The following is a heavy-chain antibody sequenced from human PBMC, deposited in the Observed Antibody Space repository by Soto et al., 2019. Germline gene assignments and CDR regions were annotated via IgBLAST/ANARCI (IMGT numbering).Heavy chain of an antibody. Sequence: PSETLSLTCTVSGGSIRSYYWSWIRQPPGKGLEYIGYMYYSGNTNYNPSLKSRVTMPVDTSKNQFSLKLSSVTAADTAVYYCARDYYDSSGFFFDYWGQGTLVTVSS. CDR1: GGSIRSYY. CDR3: ARDYYDSSGFFFDY. CDR2: MYYSGNT. V-gene: IGHV4-59*01. D-gene: IGHD3-22*01. J-gene: IGHJ4*02.